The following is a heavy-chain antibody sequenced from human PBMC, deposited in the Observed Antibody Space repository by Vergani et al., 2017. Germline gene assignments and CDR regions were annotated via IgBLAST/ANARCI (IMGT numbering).Heavy chain of an antibody. D-gene: IGHD2-15*01. CDR3: ARVGDIVRAFDI. Sequence: EVQLVESGGGLVKPGGSLRLSCAASGFTFSSYSMNWVRQAPGKGLEWVSSISSSSSYIYYADSVKGRFTISRDNAKNSLYLQMNSLRAKDTAVYYCARVGDIVRAFDIWGQGTMVTVSS. J-gene: IGHJ3*02. CDR2: ISSSSSYI. V-gene: IGHV3-21*01. CDR1: GFTFSSYS.